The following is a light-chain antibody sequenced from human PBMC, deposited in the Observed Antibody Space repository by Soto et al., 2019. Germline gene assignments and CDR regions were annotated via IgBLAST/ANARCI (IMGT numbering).Light chain of an antibody. CDR2: DVS. CDR1: SSDVGGYNY. J-gene: IGLJ3*02. V-gene: IGLV2-14*03. CDR3: SSYTIGNTWV. Sequence: QSALTQPASVSGSPGQSITISCTGTSSDVGGYNYVSWYQQHPGRAPKLIISDVSNRPSGISNRFSGSKSGNTASLAISGLQAEDEADYYRSSYTIGNTWVFGGGTKVTVL.